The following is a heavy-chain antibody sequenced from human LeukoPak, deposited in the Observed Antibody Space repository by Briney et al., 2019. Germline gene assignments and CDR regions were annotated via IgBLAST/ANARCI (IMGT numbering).Heavy chain of an antibody. CDR1: GFTFSSYS. Sequence: GGSLRLSCAASGFTFSSYSMNWVRQAPGKGLEWVANIKEDGGNKYYVDSVKGRFTISRDNANNLLYLQMNSLRAEDTAVYYCARDLAASTYHFDSSGLLDSRGQGTLVTVSS. J-gene: IGHJ4*02. CDR2: IKEDGGNK. CDR3: ARDLAASTYHFDSSGLLDS. D-gene: IGHD3-22*01. V-gene: IGHV3-7*01.